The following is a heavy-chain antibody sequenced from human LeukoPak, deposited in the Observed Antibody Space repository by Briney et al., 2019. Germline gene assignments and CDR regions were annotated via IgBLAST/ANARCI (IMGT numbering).Heavy chain of an antibody. CDR2: ISSSSSYI. CDR3: ARDYCGGDCSTFLYYYYYMDV. CDR1: GFTFSSYS. J-gene: IGHJ6*03. V-gene: IGHV3-21*01. Sequence: GGSLRLSCAASGFTFSSYSMNWVRQAPGKGLEWVSSISSSSSYIYYADSVKGRFTISRDNAKNSLYLQMNSLRAEDTAVYYCARDYCGGDCSTFLYYYYYMDVWGQGTLVTVSS. D-gene: IGHD2-21*01.